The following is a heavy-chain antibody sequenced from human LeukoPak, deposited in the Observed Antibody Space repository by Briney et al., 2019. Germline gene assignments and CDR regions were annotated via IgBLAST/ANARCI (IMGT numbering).Heavy chain of an antibody. D-gene: IGHD4-11*01. V-gene: IGHV4-59*02. CDR2: VYYTGTS. CDR3: ARYGNHVDYFDS. CDR1: GDSVSSHY. J-gene: IGHJ4*02. Sequence: PSETLSLTCTVSGDSVSSHYWSWIRQPPGKGLEWIAYVYYTGTSNYNPSLKSRVTISIDTSKNQFSLKLISVTAADTAVYYCARYGNHVDYFDSWGQGTLVTVSS.